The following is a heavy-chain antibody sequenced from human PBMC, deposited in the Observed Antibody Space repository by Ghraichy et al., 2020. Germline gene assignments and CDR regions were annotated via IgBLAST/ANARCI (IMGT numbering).Heavy chain of an antibody. CDR1: GYTFTSHG. D-gene: IGHD3/OR15-3a*01. CDR2: ITTNKGNI. CDR3: ARDWDFGLRKDVFDL. J-gene: IGHJ3*01. V-gene: IGHV1-18*01. Sequence: ASVKVSCTASGYTFTSHGISWVRQAPGHGLEWMGWITTNKGNIHYAQNFQGRVTLTTDTSTSTAYMELRSLTSDDTAIYYCARDWDFGLRKDVFDLWGQGTMVTVSS.